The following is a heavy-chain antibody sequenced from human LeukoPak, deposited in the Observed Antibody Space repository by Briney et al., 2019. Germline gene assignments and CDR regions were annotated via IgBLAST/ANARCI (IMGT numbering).Heavy chain of an antibody. Sequence: GGSLRLSCAASGFTFSRYWMHWVRQAPGQGLVWVSRINSHGSSTNYADSVKGRFTISRDNAKNTLYLQMNTLRVEDTAVYYCATLEDDYGDYWDQGTLVTVSS. J-gene: IGHJ4*02. CDR1: GFTFSRYW. D-gene: IGHD2-15*01. V-gene: IGHV3-74*01. CDR3: ATLEDDYGDY. CDR2: INSHGSST.